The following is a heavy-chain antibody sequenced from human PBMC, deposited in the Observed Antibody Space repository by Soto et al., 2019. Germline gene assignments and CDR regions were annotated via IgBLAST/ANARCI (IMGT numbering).Heavy chain of an antibody. J-gene: IGHJ6*02. Sequence: PSETLSLTCTVSGGSVSRGNYYWTWIRQPPRKGLEWIGYIHYSGTTNYNPSLWSRVTISVDTSKNQFSLKLSSVTAADTAVYYCARGTPGVAVAGSVHYYGMDVWGPGTTVTVSS. CDR3: ARGTPGVAVAGSVHYYGMDV. CDR2: IHYSGTT. V-gene: IGHV4-61*01. D-gene: IGHD6-19*01. CDR1: GGSVSRGNYY.